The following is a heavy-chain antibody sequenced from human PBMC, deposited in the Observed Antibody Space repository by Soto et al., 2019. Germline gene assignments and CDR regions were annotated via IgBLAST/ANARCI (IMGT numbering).Heavy chain of an antibody. CDR1: GYSFTSYV. D-gene: IGHD2-2*01. CDR2: INAGNGNT. CDR3: ARGVENIVVVLDVFGYYGMDV. J-gene: IGHJ6*02. Sequence: ASVKVSCKASGYSFTSYVIYWVRQAPGQRLEWMGWINAGNGNTKYSQKFQGRVTITSDTSASTAYMELSSLRSEDTAVYFCARGVENIVVVLDVFGYYGMDVWGQGTTVTVSS. V-gene: IGHV1-3*01.